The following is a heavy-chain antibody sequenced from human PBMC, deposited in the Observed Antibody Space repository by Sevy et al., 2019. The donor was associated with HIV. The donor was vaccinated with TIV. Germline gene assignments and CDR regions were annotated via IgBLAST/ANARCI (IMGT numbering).Heavy chain of an antibody. CDR2: IYPGDSET. Sequence: GESLKISCKGSGYRFSNYWIGWVRQMPGKCLEWMGIIYPGDSETRYRPSFQGQVTISADKSISTAYLQWSSLKASDTAMYYCASSASAILGAIDYWGQGTLVTVSS. D-gene: IGHD3-9*01. J-gene: IGHJ4*02. V-gene: IGHV5-51*01. CDR3: ASSASAILGAIDY. CDR1: GYRFSNYW.